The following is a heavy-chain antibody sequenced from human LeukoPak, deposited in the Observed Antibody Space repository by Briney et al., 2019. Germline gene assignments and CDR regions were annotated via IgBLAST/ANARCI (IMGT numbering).Heavy chain of an antibody. CDR2: INSGSGTT. CDR3: AKGTAGAGSYRPFDY. Sequence: GGSLRLSCAASGFIFSSAVMSWVRQAPGKELEWVSAINSGSGTTYAESVKGRFTITRDTSSNTLYLQMNTLRAEDTAVYYCAKGTAGAGSYRPFDYWGQGTLVTVSS. J-gene: IGHJ4*02. CDR1: GFIFSSAV. V-gene: IGHV3-23*01. D-gene: IGHD3-10*01.